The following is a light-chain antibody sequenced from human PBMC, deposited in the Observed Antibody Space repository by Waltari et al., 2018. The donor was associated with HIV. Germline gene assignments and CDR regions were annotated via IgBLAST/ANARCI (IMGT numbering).Light chain of an antibody. J-gene: IGLJ1*01. CDR2: YGS. CDR1: NFGSRS. CDR3: QVWDSSSDHHV. V-gene: IGLV3-21*04. Sequence: SYVLTQPPSVSVAPGKTARITCGGNNFGSRSVTWYQQKPGPAPVLVMYYGSDRPSGIPERFSGSNSGNTATLTISRIEAGDEADYFCQVWDSSSDHHVFGTGTKVTVL.